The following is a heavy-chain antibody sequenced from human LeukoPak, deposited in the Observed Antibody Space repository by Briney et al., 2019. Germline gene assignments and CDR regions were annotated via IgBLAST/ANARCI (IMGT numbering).Heavy chain of an antibody. CDR1: GYSISSGYY. CDR3: ARDPLDPMTTVTAEENAFDI. J-gene: IGHJ3*02. CDR2: IYTSGST. V-gene: IGHV4-61*02. D-gene: IGHD4-17*01. Sequence: KPSETLSLTCAVSGYSISSGYYWGWIRQPAGKGLEWIGRIYTSGSTNYNPSLKSRATISVDTSKNQFSLKLSSVTAADTAVYYCARDPLDPMTTVTAEENAFDIWGQGTMVTVSS.